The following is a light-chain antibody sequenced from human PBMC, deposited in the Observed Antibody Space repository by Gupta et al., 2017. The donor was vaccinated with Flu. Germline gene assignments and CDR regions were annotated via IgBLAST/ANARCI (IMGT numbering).Light chain of an antibody. CDR3: MQGSRWPWA. V-gene: IGKV2-30*01. CDR2: QVS. Sequence: DVVMTQSPLSLPVTLGQPASISCRSSQSLVYSDGNTYLHWFQQRLGQSPRRLIYQVSHRESGVPDRFSGSGSGTDFTLKISRVEAEDVGVYYCMQGSRWPWAFGQGTKVEIK. CDR1: QSLVYSDGNTY. J-gene: IGKJ1*01.